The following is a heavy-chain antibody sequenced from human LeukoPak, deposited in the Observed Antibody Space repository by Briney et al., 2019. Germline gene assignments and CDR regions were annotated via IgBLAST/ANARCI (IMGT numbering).Heavy chain of an antibody. V-gene: IGHV3-48*04. CDR3: VRDPSYGSSWYYYMDV. CDR2: ISSSSFKI. J-gene: IGHJ6*03. D-gene: IGHD6-13*01. Sequence: GGSLRLSCAASEFTFVRYALNWVRQAPGKGLEWVSYISSSSFKIGYADSVKGRFTISRDNSKNSLYLQMDSLRVEDTAVYYCVRDPSYGSSWYYYMDVWGKGTTVTVSS. CDR1: EFTFVRYA.